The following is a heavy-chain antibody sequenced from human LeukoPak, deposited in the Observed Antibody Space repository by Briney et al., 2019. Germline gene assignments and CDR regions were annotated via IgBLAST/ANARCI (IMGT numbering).Heavy chain of an antibody. Sequence: SETLSLTCTVSGGSISSYYWSWIRQPPGKGLEWMGYIYYSGSTNYNPSLKSRVTISVDTSKNQFSLKLSSVTAADTAVYYCARMVVVATIGAAFDSWGQGTMVTVSS. CDR3: ARMVVVATIGAAFDS. J-gene: IGHJ3*02. CDR2: IYYSGST. CDR1: GGSISSYY. V-gene: IGHV4-59*01. D-gene: IGHD5-12*01.